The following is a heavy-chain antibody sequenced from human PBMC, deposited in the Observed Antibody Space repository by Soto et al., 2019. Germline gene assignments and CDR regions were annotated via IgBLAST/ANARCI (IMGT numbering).Heavy chain of an antibody. CDR3: ARDRSIAASGHYYYYGMDV. Sequence: GGSLSLSCAASGFTFSSYWMSWVRQAPGKGLEWVANIKQDGSEKYYVDSVKGRFTISRDNAKDSLYLQMNSLRAEDTAVYYCARDRSIAASGHYYYYGMDVWGQGTTVTVSS. CDR1: GFTFSSYW. J-gene: IGHJ6*02. D-gene: IGHD6-6*01. CDR2: IKQDGSEK. V-gene: IGHV3-7*01.